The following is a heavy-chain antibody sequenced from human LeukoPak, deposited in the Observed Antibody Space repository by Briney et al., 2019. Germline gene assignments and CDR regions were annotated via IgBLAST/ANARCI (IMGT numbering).Heavy chain of an antibody. V-gene: IGHV3-48*01. J-gene: IGHJ4*02. D-gene: IGHD5-12*01. Sequence: GGSLRLSCASSGFTFISYIMNWVRQAPGKGLDGVSYISISCRTIYYAYSLKGGFTISRDNAKNSLYLQMNSLRAEDTAAYYCARDFNYSGYEDYWGQGTLVTVSS. CDR3: ARDFNYSGYEDY. CDR2: ISISCRTI. CDR1: GFTFISYI.